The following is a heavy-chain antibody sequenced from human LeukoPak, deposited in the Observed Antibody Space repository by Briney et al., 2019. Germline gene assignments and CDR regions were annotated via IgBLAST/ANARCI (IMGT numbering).Heavy chain of an antibody. V-gene: IGHV4-59*01. D-gene: IGHD2-2*01. Sequence: SETLSLTCTVSGGSISSYYWSWIRQPPGKGLEWIGYIYYSGSTNYNPSLKSRVTISVDTSKNQFSLKLSSVTAADTAVYYCARDRHRSSRFDYWGQGTLVTVSS. J-gene: IGHJ4*02. CDR2: IYYSGST. CDR1: GGSISSYY. CDR3: ARDRHRSSRFDY.